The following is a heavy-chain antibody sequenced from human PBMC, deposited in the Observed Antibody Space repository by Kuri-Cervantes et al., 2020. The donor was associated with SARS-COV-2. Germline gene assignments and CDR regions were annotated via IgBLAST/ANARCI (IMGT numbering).Heavy chain of an antibody. CDR2: IYTSGST. Sequence: SETLSLTCSVSGYSISSAYYWGWIRQPAGKGLEWIGRIYTSGSTNYNPSLKSRVTMSVDTSKNQFSLKLSSVTAADTAVYYCAREALTTVIDYWGQGTLVTVSS. V-gene: IGHV4-4*07. J-gene: IGHJ4*02. CDR1: GYSISSAYY. CDR3: AREALTTVIDY. D-gene: IGHD4-17*01.